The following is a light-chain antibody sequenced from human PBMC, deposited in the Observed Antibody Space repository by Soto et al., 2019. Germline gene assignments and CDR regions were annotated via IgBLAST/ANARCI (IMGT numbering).Light chain of an antibody. J-gene: IGLJ1*01. CDR1: SSDVGGYNY. CDR3: NSYTGWIYV. V-gene: IGLV2-8*01. Sequence: QSALTQPPSASGSPGQSVTISCTGTSSDVGGYNYVSWYQHHPGKAPKLMIFEVNKRPSGVPDRFSGSKFDNTASLTVSGLQAEDEADYYCNSYTGWIYVFGTGTKLTVL. CDR2: EVN.